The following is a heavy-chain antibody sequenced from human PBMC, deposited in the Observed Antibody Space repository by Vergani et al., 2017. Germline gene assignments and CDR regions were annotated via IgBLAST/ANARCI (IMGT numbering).Heavy chain of an antibody. Sequence: QVQLPESGPGLVKPSETLSLTCTVSGGSISSYYWSWIRQPPGKGLEWIGYIYYSGSTNYNPSLKSRVTISVDTSKNQFSLKLSSVTAADTAVYYCARDGGWEAFDIWGQGTMVTVSS. CDR2: IYYSGST. D-gene: IGHD1-26*01. J-gene: IGHJ3*02. CDR1: GGSISSYY. CDR3: ARDGGWEAFDI. V-gene: IGHV4-59*01.